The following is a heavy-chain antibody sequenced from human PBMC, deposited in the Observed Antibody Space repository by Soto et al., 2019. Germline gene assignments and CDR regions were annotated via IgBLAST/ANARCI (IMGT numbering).Heavy chain of an antibody. J-gene: IGHJ6*02. CDR2: INPNSGGT. V-gene: IGHV1-2*04. CDR3: ARESVIAAPPTVAGGRLYYYYGMDV. CDR1: GYTFTGYY. D-gene: IGHD6-13*01. Sequence: ASVKVSCKASGYTFTGYYMHWVRQAPGQGLEWMGWINPNSGGTNYAQKFQGWVTMTRDTSISTAYMELSRLRSDDTAVYYCARESVIAAPPTVAGGRLYYYYGMDVWGQGTTVTVSS.